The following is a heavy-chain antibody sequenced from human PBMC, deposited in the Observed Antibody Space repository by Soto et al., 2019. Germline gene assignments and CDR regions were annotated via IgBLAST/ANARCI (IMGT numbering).Heavy chain of an antibody. V-gene: IGHV4-34*01. J-gene: IGHJ3*02. CDR3: ARGRGGLVVVPAAMRSTAFDI. CDR2: INHSGGT. Sequence: QVQLQQWGAGLLKPSETLSLTCAVYGGSFSGYYWSWIRQPPGKGLEWIGEINHSGGTNYNPSLKSRVTISVDTSKNQFSLKLSSVTAADTAVYYCARGRGGLVVVPAAMRSTAFDIWGQGTMVTVSS. D-gene: IGHD2-2*01. CDR1: GGSFSGYY.